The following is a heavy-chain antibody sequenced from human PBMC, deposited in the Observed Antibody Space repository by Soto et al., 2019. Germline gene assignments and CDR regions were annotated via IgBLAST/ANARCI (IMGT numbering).Heavy chain of an antibody. J-gene: IGHJ4*02. CDR1: GGSVNSNSYY. D-gene: IGHD6-19*01. CDR3: VTSPPSGWDPYYFDD. Sequence: QVQLQESGPGLVKPSETLSLTCTVSGGSVNSNSYYWNWIRQPPGKGLAWIAYIFYSGNTNYNPSLKSRVTISLDSSKNQVSLKLTSVTAADTAVYYSVTSPPSGWDPYYFDDWGQGTLVTVSS. V-gene: IGHV4-61*01. CDR2: IFYSGNT.